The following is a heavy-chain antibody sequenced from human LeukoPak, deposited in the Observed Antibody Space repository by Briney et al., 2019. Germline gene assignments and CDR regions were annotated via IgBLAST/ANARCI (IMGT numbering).Heavy chain of an antibody. CDR3: ARGSSYVWGSYRYRNWSDP. D-gene: IGHD3-16*02. CDR2: INHSGST. CDR1: GGSFSGYY. V-gene: IGHV4-34*01. J-gene: IGHJ5*02. Sequence: SETLSLTCAVYGGSFSGYYWSWIRQPPGKGLEWIGEINHSGSTNYNPSLKSRVTISVDTSKNQFSLRLSSVTAADTAVYYCARGSSYVWGSYRYRNWSDPWGQGTLVTVSS.